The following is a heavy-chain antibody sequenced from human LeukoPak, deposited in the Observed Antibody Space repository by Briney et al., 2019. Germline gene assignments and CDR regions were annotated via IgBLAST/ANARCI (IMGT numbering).Heavy chain of an antibody. V-gene: IGHV1-46*01. CDR1: GYTFTSYY. CDR2: INPSGGST. CDR3: AREVYCSGGSCYSVIAGEAFDI. Sequence: ASVKVSCKASGYTFTSYYMHWVRQAPGQGLEWMGRINPSGGSTSYAQKFQGRVTMTRDTSTSTVYMELSSLRSEDTAVYYCAREVYCSGGSCYSVIAGEAFDIWGKVTIVTVSS. J-gene: IGHJ3*02. D-gene: IGHD2-15*01.